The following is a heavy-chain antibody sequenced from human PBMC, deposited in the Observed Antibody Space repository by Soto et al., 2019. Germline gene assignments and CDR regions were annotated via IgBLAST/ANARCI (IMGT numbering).Heavy chain of an antibody. CDR3: ARGLWNDRYFDS. CDR1: GYTFTAYY. CDR2: INPNSGVT. D-gene: IGHD1-1*01. J-gene: IGHJ4*02. V-gene: IGHV1-2*04. Sequence: ASVKVSCKASGYTFTAYYMNWVRQAPGQGLEWMGWINPNSGVTNYAQKFQDSVTMTRDTSISTAYMELSRLRSDDTAVYYCARGLWNDRYFDSWGQGTLVTVSS.